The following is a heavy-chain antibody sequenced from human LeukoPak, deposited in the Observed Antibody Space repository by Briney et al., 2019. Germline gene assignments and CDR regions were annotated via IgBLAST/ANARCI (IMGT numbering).Heavy chain of an antibody. V-gene: IGHV1-69*16. D-gene: IGHD4-17*01. Sequence: GASVKVSCKASGGTFMRHSISWVRQAPGQGLEWMGGIIPILAAADYPQKYQGRVTITTDESTSTVFMELSSITSEDTAVYYYAREKVGTYGDYYSDYWGQGTLVTVSS. CDR1: GGTFMRHS. CDR2: IIPILAAA. CDR3: AREKVGTYGDYYSDY. J-gene: IGHJ4*02.